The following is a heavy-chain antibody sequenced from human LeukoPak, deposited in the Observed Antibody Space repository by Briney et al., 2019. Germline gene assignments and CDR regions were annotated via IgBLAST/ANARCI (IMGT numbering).Heavy chain of an antibody. Sequence: TSETLSLTCTVSGDSISSSDYYWGWIRQPPGKGLDWIANIYYSGTTYYNPSLKSRVTISVDTSKNQFSLSLSSVTAADTAVYFCARNSRGYSYGTLYYFDYWGQGTLVTVSS. D-gene: IGHD5-18*01. CDR2: IYYSGTT. V-gene: IGHV4-39*01. J-gene: IGHJ4*02. CDR3: ARNSRGYSYGTLYYFDY. CDR1: GDSISSSDYY.